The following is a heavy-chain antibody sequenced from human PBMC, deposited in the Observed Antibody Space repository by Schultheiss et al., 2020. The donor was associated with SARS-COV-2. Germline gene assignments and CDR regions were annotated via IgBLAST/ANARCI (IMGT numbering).Heavy chain of an antibody. Sequence: GGSLRLSCKGSGYIFTNYWITWVRQMPGKGLEWMGRIDPSDSYSNYSPSFQGHVTISADKSISTAYLQWSSLQASDTAMYYCARRRLGKYQLNNWFDPWGQGTLVTVSS. J-gene: IGHJ5*02. D-gene: IGHD2-2*01. CDR2: IDPSDSYS. CDR1: GYIFTNYW. V-gene: IGHV5-10-1*01. CDR3: ARRRLGKYQLNNWFDP.